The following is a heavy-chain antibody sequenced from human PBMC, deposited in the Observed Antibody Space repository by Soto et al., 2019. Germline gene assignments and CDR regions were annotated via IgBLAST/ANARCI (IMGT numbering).Heavy chain of an antibody. V-gene: IGHV3-7*01. CDR2: IKEDASED. CDR3: ATAISSPFSNFDS. Sequence: VHLVQSGGDLVQPGGSLRLSCVASGFTFSTYWMTWVRQAPGMGLEWVAGIKEDASEDVYMDSVKGRFSISRDNAKNSLYLQLNSLRAEDTAVYYCATAISSPFSNFDSWGQGSLVTVSS. J-gene: IGHJ4*02. CDR1: GFTFSTYW. D-gene: IGHD2-2*01.